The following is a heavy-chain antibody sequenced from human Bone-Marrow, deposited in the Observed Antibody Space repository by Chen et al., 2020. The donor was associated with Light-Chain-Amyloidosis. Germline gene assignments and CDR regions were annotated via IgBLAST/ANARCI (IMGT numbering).Heavy chain of an antibody. Sequence: EVQVVESGGGLVQPGGSLRLSCAASGFTFSSYAMSWVRQAPGKGLEWVPSIVGSGGTTSYADSVKGRFTLSRDNSKNTLSLQMNSLRAEDTAVYYCAKFLDRGSWYYYYGMDVWGQGTTVTVSS. CDR1: GFTFSSYA. D-gene: IGHD3-10*01. V-gene: IGHV3-23*04. CDR2: IVGSGGTT. CDR3: AKFLDRGSWYYYYGMDV. J-gene: IGHJ6*02.